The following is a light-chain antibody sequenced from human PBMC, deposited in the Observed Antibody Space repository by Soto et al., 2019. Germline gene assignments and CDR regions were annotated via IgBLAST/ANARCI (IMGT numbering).Light chain of an antibody. CDR3: QSYDSSLSVWV. Sequence: QSVLTQPPSVSGAPGQRVTISCTGSSSNIGAGYDVHWYHQLPGTAPKLLIYGNNNRPSGVPDRFSGSRSGTSASLAITGLQAEDEADYYCQSYDSSLSVWVFGGGTKLT. J-gene: IGLJ3*02. CDR2: GNN. V-gene: IGLV1-40*01. CDR1: SSNIGAGYD.